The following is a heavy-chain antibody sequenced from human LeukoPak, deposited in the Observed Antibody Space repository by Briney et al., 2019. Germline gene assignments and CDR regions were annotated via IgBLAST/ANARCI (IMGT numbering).Heavy chain of an antibody. CDR2: IKQDGSQK. J-gene: IGHJ3*02. CDR3: ARDPTVTNFHDAFDI. D-gene: IGHD4-17*01. CDR1: GIPFGSYW. Sequence: GGPLRLSCAASGIPFGSYWMSWVPHAPGKGLEWVATIKQDGSQKEYVDSVKGRFTISRDNAKNSLYLQMNSLRPEDTAVYYCARDPTVTNFHDAFDIWGQGTMVTVSS. V-gene: IGHV3-7*05.